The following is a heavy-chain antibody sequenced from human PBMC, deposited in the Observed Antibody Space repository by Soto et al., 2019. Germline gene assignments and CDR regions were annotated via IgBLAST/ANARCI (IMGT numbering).Heavy chain of an antibody. Sequence: QVQLIQSGAEVKKPGASVKVSCKASGYTFTSSYIHWVRQAPGQGLEWMAIINPNGGSTKYAQKFQGRVTITRDTSTSTVYMELSSLTSEDTAVYYCARSLMEGDYWGQGTLVTVSS. J-gene: IGHJ4*02. V-gene: IGHV1-46*03. CDR1: GYTFTSSY. CDR2: INPNGGST. CDR3: ARSLMEGDY. D-gene: IGHD3-10*01.